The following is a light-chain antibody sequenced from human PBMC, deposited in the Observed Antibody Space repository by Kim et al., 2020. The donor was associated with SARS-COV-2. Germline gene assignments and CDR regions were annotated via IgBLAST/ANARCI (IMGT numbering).Light chain of an antibody. CDR1: QSVSSN. J-gene: IGKJ1*01. CDR2: GAS. CDR3: QQYNNWLWT. Sequence: SVSPGESATLSCRASQSVSSNLAWYQQKPGQAPRLLIYGASTRATGIPARFSGSGSGTEFTLTISSLQSEDFAVYYCQQYNNWLWTFGQGTKVDI. V-gene: IGKV3-15*01.